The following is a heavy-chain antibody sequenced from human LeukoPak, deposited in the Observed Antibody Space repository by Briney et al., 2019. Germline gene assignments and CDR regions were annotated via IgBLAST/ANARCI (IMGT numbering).Heavy chain of an antibody. Sequence: GGSLRLSCAASGFTFDDYGMSWVRQAPGKGLEWGSGINCNGGSTGSADSVEGRFTISRDHDETSLYLQMNSLRAEDTALYYCARRGESSGYYSYYMDVWGKGPTVTVSS. CDR1: GFTFDDYG. J-gene: IGHJ6*03. D-gene: IGHD3-10*01. CDR3: ARRGESSGYYSYYMDV. CDR2: INCNGGST. V-gene: IGHV3-20*04.